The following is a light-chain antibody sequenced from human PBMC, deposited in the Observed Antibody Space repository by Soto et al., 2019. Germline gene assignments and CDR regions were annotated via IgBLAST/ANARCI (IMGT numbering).Light chain of an antibody. Sequence: ETVMTQSPATLSVSPGERVTLSCRASQSVTRKLAWYQQKPGQAPRLLIYDASSRATGTPDRFSGTGSATDFTLTISRLEPEDFAVYYCHQYYRTPRTFGQGTKVDI. J-gene: IGKJ1*01. CDR3: HQYYRTPRT. CDR2: DAS. V-gene: IGKV3-20*01. CDR1: QSVTRK.